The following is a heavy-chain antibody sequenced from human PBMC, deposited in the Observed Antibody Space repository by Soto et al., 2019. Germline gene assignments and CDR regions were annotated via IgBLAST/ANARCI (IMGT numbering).Heavy chain of an antibody. J-gene: IGHJ4*02. D-gene: IGHD3-10*01. CDR1: GFTFSSYG. CDR3: ARDRKLEARWFGEFDY. CDR2: IWYDGSNK. Sequence: GGSLRLSCAASGFTFSSYGMHWVRQAPGKGLEWVAVIWYDGSNKYYADSGKGRFTISRDKSKNTLYLRMNSLRAEDTAVYYCARDRKLEARWFGEFDYWGQGTLVTVSS. V-gene: IGHV3-33*01.